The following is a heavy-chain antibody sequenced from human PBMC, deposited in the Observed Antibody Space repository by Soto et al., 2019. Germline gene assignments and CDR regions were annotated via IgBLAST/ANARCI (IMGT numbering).Heavy chain of an antibody. CDR2: IYYTGNT. D-gene: IGHD3-16*01. Sequence: QVQLQESGPGLVKPSETLSLTCTVSGASISSYYWSWIRQPPGKGLEWIGHIYYTGNTRYNPSLKSRVTISIHTSKNHFSLRLTSVTAADTAVYYCARRGDTAFDPWGQGTLVTVSS. V-gene: IGHV4-59*08. CDR1: GASISSYY. J-gene: IGHJ5*02. CDR3: ARRGDTAFDP.